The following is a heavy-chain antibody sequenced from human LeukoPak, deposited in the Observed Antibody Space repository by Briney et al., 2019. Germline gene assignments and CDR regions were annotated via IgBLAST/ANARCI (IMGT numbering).Heavy chain of an antibody. D-gene: IGHD5-12*01. V-gene: IGHV3-23*01. J-gene: IGHJ4*02. CDR2: LRASGGTT. Sequence: HPGGSLRLSCAASGVTFSNYAMTWVRQAPGKGLEWVSALRASGGTTYYADSVKGRFTTSKDNSNNTLYLQINSMRAAETAVYYCGRKKSMATFISVSYFDYWGQGTLVSVSS. CDR1: GVTFSNYA. CDR3: GRKKSMATFISVSYFDY.